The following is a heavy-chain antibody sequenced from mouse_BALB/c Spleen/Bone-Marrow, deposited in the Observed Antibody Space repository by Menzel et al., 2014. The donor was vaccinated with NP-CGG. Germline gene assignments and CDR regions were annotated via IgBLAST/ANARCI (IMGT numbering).Heavy chain of an antibody. CDR1: GFNIKDTY. CDR3: ARYGGPAWFAY. J-gene: IGHJ3*01. CDR2: IDPANGNT. V-gene: IGHV14-3*02. Sequence: VQLQQPGAELVKPGASVKLSCTASGFNIKDTYMHWVKQRPEQGLEWIGRIDPANGNTKYDPKFQGKATITADTSSNTAYLQLSSLTSEDTAVYYCARYGGPAWFAYWGQGTLVTVS. D-gene: IGHD1-1*02.